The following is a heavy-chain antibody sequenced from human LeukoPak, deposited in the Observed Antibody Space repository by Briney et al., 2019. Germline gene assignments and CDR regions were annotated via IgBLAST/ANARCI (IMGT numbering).Heavy chain of an antibody. V-gene: IGHV3-30*18. Sequence: GRSLRLSCAASGFTFSSYGMHWVRQAPGKGLEWVAVISYDGSNKYYADSVKGRFTISRDNSKNTLYLQMNSLRAEDTAVYYCAKAADSGYVLYYFDYWGQGTLVTVSS. CDR2: ISYDGSNK. J-gene: IGHJ4*02. CDR3: AKAADSGYVLYYFDY. D-gene: IGHD5-12*01. CDR1: GFTFSSYG.